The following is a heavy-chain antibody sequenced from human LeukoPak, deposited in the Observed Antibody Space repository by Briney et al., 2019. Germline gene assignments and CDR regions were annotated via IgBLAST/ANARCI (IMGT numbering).Heavy chain of an antibody. CDR3: ARVITMVRGVIRYGMDV. D-gene: IGHD3-10*01. Sequence: SETLSLTCAVYGGSFSGYYWSWIRQPPGKGLEWIGEINHSGSTNYNPSLKSRVTVSVDTSKNQFSLKLSSVTAADTAVYYCARVITMVRGVIRYGMDVWGRGTTVTVSS. V-gene: IGHV4-34*01. CDR1: GGSFSGYY. CDR2: INHSGST. J-gene: IGHJ6*04.